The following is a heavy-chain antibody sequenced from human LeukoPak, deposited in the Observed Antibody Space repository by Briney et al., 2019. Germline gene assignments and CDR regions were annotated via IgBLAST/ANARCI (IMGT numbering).Heavy chain of an antibody. Sequence: TPSETLSLTCSVSGGSISSSSSYWGWIRQPPGKGLEWIGSIYYSGSTYYNPSLKSRVTISVDTSKNQFSLKLSSVTAADTAVYYCARRGDWYNSALGNYYYYMDVWGKGTTVTVSS. D-gene: IGHD3/OR15-3a*01. CDR3: ARRGDWYNSALGNYYYYMDV. V-gene: IGHV4-39*07. J-gene: IGHJ6*03. CDR1: GGSISSSSSY. CDR2: IYYSGST.